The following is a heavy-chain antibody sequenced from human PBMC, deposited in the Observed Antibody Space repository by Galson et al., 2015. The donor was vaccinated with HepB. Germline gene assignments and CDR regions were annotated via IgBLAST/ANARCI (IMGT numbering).Heavy chain of an antibody. CDR2: IDPGDSYT. Sequence: QSGAEVKEPGESLRISCKGSGYSFAAFWISWVRQMPGKGLEWMGRIDPGDSYTNYSPSFEGHVTISADKSIGAAYLQWNSQKASDSGVYYCARHKPAALRLVDLSFNYWGQGTLVTVSS. CDR3: ARHKPAALRLVDLSFNY. CDR1: GYSFAAFW. J-gene: IGHJ4*02. D-gene: IGHD3-16*02. V-gene: IGHV5-10-1*01.